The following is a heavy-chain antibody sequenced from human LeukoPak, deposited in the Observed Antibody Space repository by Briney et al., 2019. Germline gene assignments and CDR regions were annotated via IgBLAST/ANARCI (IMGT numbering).Heavy chain of an antibody. CDR2: IIPIFGTA. Sequence: ASVKVSCKASGGTFSSYAISWVRQAPGQGLEWMGGIIPIFGTANYAQKFQGRVTITADKSTSTAYMELSSLRSEDTAVYYCARSQSLGYSYGYFDYWGQGTLVTVSS. CDR1: GGTFSSYA. V-gene: IGHV1-69*06. D-gene: IGHD5-18*01. CDR3: ARSQSLGYSYGYFDY. J-gene: IGHJ4*02.